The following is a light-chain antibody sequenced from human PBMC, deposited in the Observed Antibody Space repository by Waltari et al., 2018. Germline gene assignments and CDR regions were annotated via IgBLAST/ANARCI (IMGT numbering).Light chain of an antibody. J-gene: IGKJ1*01. CDR2: DAS. Sequence: EIVMTQSPATLSVSPGERVTLSCRASQSVSSNLAWYQQRPGQAPRLLIYDASTRATDIPARISGSGSGTEFTLTISSLQSEDCAVYYCQQYNNWPRTFGQGTKVEIK. CDR1: QSVSSN. CDR3: QQYNNWPRT. V-gene: IGKV3-15*01.